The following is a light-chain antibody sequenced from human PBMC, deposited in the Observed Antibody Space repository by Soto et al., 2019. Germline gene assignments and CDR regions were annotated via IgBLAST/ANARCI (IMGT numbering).Light chain of an antibody. CDR1: QSVTSSY. V-gene: IGKV3-20*01. CDR3: QQYARSPLT. Sequence: EIVLTQSPGTLSLSPGERATLSCRASQSVTSSYLAWYQQKPGQAPRLLIYGASNRATGIPDRFSGSGSGTDFTLTISRLEPEDFAVYYCQQYARSPLTFGPGIKVD. CDR2: GAS. J-gene: IGKJ3*01.